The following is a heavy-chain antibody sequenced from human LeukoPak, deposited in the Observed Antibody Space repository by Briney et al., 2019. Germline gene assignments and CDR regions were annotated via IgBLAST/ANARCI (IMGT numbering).Heavy chain of an antibody. Sequence: PGGSLRLSCAGSGFTFRSYTMNWVRQAPGKGLELVSSISGRSDYIYYADSVKGRFTISRDHAKNSLYLQMNSLRAEDTAVYYCAREVDYGGYFFDYWGQGTLVTVSS. D-gene: IGHD4/OR15-4a*01. CDR2: ISGRSDYI. V-gene: IGHV3-21*01. CDR3: AREVDYGGYFFDY. J-gene: IGHJ4*02. CDR1: GFTFRSYT.